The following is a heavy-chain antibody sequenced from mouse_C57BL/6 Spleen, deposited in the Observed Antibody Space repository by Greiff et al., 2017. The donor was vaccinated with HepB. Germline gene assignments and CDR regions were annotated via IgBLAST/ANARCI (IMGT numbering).Heavy chain of an antibody. CDR1: GFTFSSYG. Sequence: EVQVVESGGDLVKPGGSLKLSCAASGFTFSSYGMSWVRQTPDKRLEWVATISSGGSYTYYPDSVKGRFTISRDNAKNTLYLQMSSLKSEDTAMYYCARQATIRSFDVWGTGTTVTVSS. J-gene: IGHJ1*03. V-gene: IGHV5-6*01. CDR2: ISSGGSYT. CDR3: ARQATIRSFDV. D-gene: IGHD2-12*01.